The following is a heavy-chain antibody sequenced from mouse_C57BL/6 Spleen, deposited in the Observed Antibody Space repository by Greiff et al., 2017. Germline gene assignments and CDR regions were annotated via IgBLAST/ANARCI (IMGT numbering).Heavy chain of an antibody. CDR1: GFNIKDYY. Sequence: EVQVVESGAELVRPGASVKLSCTASGFNIKDYYMHWVKQRPEQGLEWIGRIDPEDGDTEYAPKFQGKATMTADTSSNTAYLQLSSLTSEDTAVYYCTTWRGSMITTRYAMDYWGQGTSVTVSS. D-gene: IGHD2-4*01. CDR3: TTWRGSMITTRYAMDY. CDR2: IDPEDGDT. V-gene: IGHV14-1*01. J-gene: IGHJ4*01.